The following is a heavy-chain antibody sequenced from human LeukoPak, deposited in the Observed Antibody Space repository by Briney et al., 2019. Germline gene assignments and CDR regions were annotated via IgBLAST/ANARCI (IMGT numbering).Heavy chain of an antibody. Sequence: SETLSLTCTVSGGSISSGSYYWSWIRQPAGKGLEWIGRIYTSGSTNYNPSLKSRVTISVDTSKNQFSLKLSSVTAADTAVYYCARVQGFLEWLYYFDHWGQGTLVTVSS. D-gene: IGHD3-3*01. V-gene: IGHV4-61*02. CDR1: GGSISSGSYY. CDR2: IYTSGST. J-gene: IGHJ4*02. CDR3: ARVQGFLEWLYYFDH.